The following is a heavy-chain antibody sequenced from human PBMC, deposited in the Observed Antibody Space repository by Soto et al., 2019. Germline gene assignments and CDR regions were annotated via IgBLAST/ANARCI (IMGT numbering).Heavy chain of an antibody. D-gene: IGHD3-10*01. V-gene: IGHV3-49*04. Sequence: PGGSLRLSCAASGFTFGDYSMNWVRQAPGKGLEWVGFIRSKAYGGTTEYAASVKGRFTISRDDSKSIAYLQMNSLKTEDTAVYYCTRGGYGSGSYRLDAFDIWGQGTMVTVSS. CDR3: TRGGYGSGSYRLDAFDI. J-gene: IGHJ3*02. CDR2: IRSKAYGGTT. CDR1: GFTFGDYS.